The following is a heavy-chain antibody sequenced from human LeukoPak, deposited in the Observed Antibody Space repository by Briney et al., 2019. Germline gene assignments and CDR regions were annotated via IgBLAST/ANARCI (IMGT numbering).Heavy chain of an antibody. Sequence: TGGSLRLSCAASGFTFSNAWMSWVRQAPGKGLEWVGRIKSRTDGGTTDYAAPVKGRFTISRDDSKNTLYLQMNSLKTEDTAVYYCTTGPPDPYQLLSSFDYWGQGTLVTVSS. CDR1: GFTFSNAW. CDR3: TTGPPDPYQLLSSFDY. V-gene: IGHV3-15*01. CDR2: IKSRTDGGTT. D-gene: IGHD2-2*01. J-gene: IGHJ4*02.